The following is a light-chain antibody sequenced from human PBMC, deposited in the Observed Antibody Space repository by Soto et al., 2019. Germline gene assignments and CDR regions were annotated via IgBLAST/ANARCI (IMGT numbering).Light chain of an antibody. CDR3: QQYGNSPT. CDR1: QSVSSSF. CDR2: GTS. Sequence: EIVLRQSPGTLSLSPGERATVSCRASQSVSSSFLAWYQQKPGQGPRLLVYGTSRRATGIPDRFSGSGSGTDFTLTISRLEPEDSAVYYCQQYGNSPTFGQGTKLQIK. J-gene: IGKJ2*01. V-gene: IGKV3-20*01.